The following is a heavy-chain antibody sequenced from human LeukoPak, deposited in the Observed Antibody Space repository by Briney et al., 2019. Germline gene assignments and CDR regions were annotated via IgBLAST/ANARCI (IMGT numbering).Heavy chain of an antibody. J-gene: IGHJ4*02. CDR3: TTGWVAGSYYFDY. V-gene: IGHV3-15*01. CDR1: GLTFSNAW. Sequence: GGSLRLSCVVSGLTFSNAWMNWVRQAPGKGLEWVGRIKSKTDGGTTDYAAPVKGRFTISRDDAKNTQYRQINSLKTEDTAVYYCTTGWVAGSYYFDYWGQGTLVTVSS. D-gene: IGHD6-19*01. CDR2: IKSKTDGGTT.